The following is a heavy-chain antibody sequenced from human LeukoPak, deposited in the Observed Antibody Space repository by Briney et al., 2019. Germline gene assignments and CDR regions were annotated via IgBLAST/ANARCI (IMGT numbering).Heavy chain of an antibody. Sequence: SETLSLTCIVSGDDFSSSHYWSWIRQSPGKGLEWITYVYSSGAANYNPSLKSRASISLDTSKDRVSLRLSSVTAADSAVYYCARAGSGWHGAYGMDVWGQGTTVTVSS. V-gene: IGHV4-59*11. CDR1: GDDFSSSHY. CDR2: VYSSGAA. D-gene: IGHD6-19*01. J-gene: IGHJ6*02. CDR3: ARAGSGWHGAYGMDV.